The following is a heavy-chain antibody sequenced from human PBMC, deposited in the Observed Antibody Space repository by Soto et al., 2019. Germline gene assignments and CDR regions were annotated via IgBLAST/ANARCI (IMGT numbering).Heavy chain of an antibody. CDR3: ARADCGGQCACDY. CDR2: IWYDGRIE. Sequence: GGSLRLSCAASGFTFGTYAMHWVRQAPGKGLEWVAGIWYDGRIENYAESVKGRFSISRDNSKNTVSLHMNSLRVEDTAIYYCARADCGGQCACDYWGQGTLVTSPQ. CDR1: GFTFGTYA. D-gene: IGHD2-21*01. V-gene: IGHV3-33*01. J-gene: IGHJ4*02.